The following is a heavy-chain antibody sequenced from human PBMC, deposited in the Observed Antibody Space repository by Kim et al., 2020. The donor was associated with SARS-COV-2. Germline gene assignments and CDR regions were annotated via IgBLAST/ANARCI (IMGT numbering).Heavy chain of an antibody. CDR3: ASSQPAPTLNWFDP. D-gene: IGHD2-15*01. Sequence: GGSLRLSCAASGFTFSSYAMHWVRQAPGKGLEWVAVISYDGSNKYYADSVKGRFTISRDNSKNTLYLQMNSLRAEDTAVYYCASSQPAPTLNWFDPWGQG. V-gene: IGHV3-30*04. J-gene: IGHJ5*02. CDR1: GFTFSSYA. CDR2: ISYDGSNK.